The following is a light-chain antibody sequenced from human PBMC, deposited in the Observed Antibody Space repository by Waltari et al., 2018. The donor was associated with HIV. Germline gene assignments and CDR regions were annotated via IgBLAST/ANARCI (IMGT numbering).Light chain of an antibody. J-gene: IGLJ2*01. CDR2: EVS. CDR3: CSYAGGRVFVL. V-gene: IGLV2-23*02. CDR1: ISDICPFNL. Sequence: QACLAPAALVFGFPGAAVPHSRPWTISDICPFNLFSLYQQYPGRAPKLIIYEVSKRPSGVSDRFSGSKSGNRASLTVAGLKVEDEADYYCCSYAGGRVFVLFGGGTRLTV.